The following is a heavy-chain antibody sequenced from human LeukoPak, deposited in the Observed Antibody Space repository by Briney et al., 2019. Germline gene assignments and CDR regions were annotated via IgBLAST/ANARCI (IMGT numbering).Heavy chain of an antibody. J-gene: IGHJ4*02. D-gene: IGHD5-18*01. CDR3: AEGMVTSLDY. Sequence: PGGSLRLSCAASGFTFSSYSMNWVRQAPGQGLEWLSYISSSSSMIYYADSVKGRFTISRDNAKNSLYLQMNSLRDEDTAVYYCAEGMVTSLDYWGQGTLLTVSS. CDR2: ISSSSSMI. CDR1: GFTFSSYS. V-gene: IGHV3-48*02.